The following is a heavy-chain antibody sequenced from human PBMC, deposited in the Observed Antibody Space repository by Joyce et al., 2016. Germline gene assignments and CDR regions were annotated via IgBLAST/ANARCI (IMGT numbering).Heavy chain of an antibody. CDR3: AKDRPYSTYYYFYYMDV. CDR2: ISDIGGST. J-gene: IGHJ6*03. V-gene: IGHV3-23*01. CDR1: GFTFNNYG. Sequence: EVQLLESGGGLVQPGGSLTLSCAASGFTFNNYGLTWVRQAPGNGRELVSSISDIGGSTYYADSVRDRFTISRDNSKNTLFLQMTSLTAEDTAVYYCAKDRPYSTYYYFYYMDVWGKGTTVTVSS. D-gene: IGHD4-11*01.